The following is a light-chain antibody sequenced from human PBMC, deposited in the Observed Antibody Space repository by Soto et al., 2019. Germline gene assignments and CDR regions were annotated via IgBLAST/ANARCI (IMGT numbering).Light chain of an antibody. V-gene: IGKV1-5*01. CDR3: QQYDKWPLT. J-gene: IGKJ4*01. CDR2: DVS. Sequence: DIPMTQSPSTLSASVGDRVTITCRASQSVSNWLAWYQQKPGKAPTLLIYDVSRLETGVPSRFSGSGSGTEFTLTISSLQSEDFAVYYCQQYDKWPLTFGGGTTVDIK. CDR1: QSVSNW.